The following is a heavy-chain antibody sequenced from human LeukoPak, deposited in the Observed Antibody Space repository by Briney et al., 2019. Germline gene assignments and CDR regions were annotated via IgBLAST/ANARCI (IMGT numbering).Heavy chain of an antibody. J-gene: IGHJ5*02. V-gene: IGHV1-2*02. CDR1: GYTFTGYY. D-gene: IGHD5-18*01. CDR2: INPNSGGT. CDR3: ARDIVMVTYWFDP. Sequence: ASVEVSCKASGYTFTGYYMHWVRQAPGQGREWMGWINPNSGGTNYAQKFQGRVTMTRGTSISTAYMELSRLRSDDTAVYYCARDIVMVTYWFDPWGQGTLVTVSS.